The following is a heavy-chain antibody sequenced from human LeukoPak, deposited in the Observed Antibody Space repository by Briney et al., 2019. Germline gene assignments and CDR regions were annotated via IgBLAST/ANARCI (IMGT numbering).Heavy chain of an antibody. V-gene: IGHV1-2*02. D-gene: IGHD6-19*01. J-gene: IGHJ4*02. CDR1: GYTFTGYY. CDR2: INPNSGGT. CDR3: ARGTSSGWYVRGSKFDY. Sequence: ASLKVSCKASGYTFTGYYMHWVRQAPGQGLEWMGWINPNSGGTNYAQKFQGRVTMTRDTSISTAYMELSRLRSDDTAVYYCARGTSSGWYVRGSKFDYWGQGTLVTVSS.